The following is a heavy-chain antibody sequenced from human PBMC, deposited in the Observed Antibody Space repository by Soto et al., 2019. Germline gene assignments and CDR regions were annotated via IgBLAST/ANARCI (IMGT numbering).Heavy chain of an antibody. CDR3: AKEPAVAGMLPLDF. CDR2: INAANGNT. D-gene: IGHD6-19*01. J-gene: IGHJ4*02. Sequence: QAQIVQSGVEVKKPGASVKISCKDSGYTLTNYITHWVRQAPGQRLECMGWINAANGNTKYSQKFQGIVTITRDTSATTVYMDLNSLKSEDTAVYYCAKEPAVAGMLPLDFWRQGTLVTVSS. CDR1: GYTLTNYI. V-gene: IGHV1-3*01.